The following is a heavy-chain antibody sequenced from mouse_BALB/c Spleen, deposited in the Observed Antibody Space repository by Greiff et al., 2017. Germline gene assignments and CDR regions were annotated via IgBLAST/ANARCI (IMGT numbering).Heavy chain of an antibody. J-gene: IGHJ2*01. D-gene: IGHD2-10*02. CDR2: INPGSGGT. Sequence: QVQLKESGAELVRPGTSVKVSCKASGYAFTNYLIEWVKQRPGQGLEWIGVINPGSGGTNYNEKFKGKATLTADKSSSTAYMQLSSLTSDDSAVYFCARVWYDYFDYWGQGTTLTVSS. V-gene: IGHV1-54*01. CDR3: ARVWYDYFDY. CDR1: GYAFTNYL.